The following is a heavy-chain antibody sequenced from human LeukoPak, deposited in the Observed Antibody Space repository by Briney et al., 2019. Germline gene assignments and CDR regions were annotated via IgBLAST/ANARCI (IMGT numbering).Heavy chain of an antibody. CDR3: ARMREYSGNSYPNFDY. D-gene: IGHD1-26*01. CDR1: GFTFSSCA. J-gene: IGHJ4*02. V-gene: IGHV3-23*01. CDR2: ITGGGGTT. Sequence: GASPRLSCAASGFTFSSCAMSWVRQAPGKGLEWVSTITGGGGTTYYADSVKGRFTISRDTSKNTLFLQMNSLRAEDTAVYYCARMREYSGNSYPNFDYWGQGTLVTVSS.